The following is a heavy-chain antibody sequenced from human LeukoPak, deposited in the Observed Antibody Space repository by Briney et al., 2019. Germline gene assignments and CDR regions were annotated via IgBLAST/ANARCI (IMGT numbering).Heavy chain of an antibody. CDR2: ISYDGSNK. J-gene: IGHJ4*02. V-gene: IGHV3-30-3*01. CDR3: ARDGRNDMGFDY. D-gene: IGHD1-1*01. Sequence: GGSLRLSCAASGFTFSSYAMHWVRQAPGKGLEWVAVISYDGSNKYYADSVKGRFTISRDNSKNTLYLQMNSLRAEDTAVYYCARDGRNDMGFDYWGQGTLVTVSS. CDR1: GFTFSSYA.